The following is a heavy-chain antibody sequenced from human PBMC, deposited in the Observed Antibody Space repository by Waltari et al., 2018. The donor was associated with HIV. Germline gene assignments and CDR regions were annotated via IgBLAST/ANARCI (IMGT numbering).Heavy chain of an antibody. CDR3: ARDGGRSRAFDY. CDR1: GYTFTKNS. CDR2: INTDTGSP. D-gene: IGHD1-26*01. J-gene: IGHJ4*02. V-gene: IGHV7-4-1*02. Sequence: QVQLVQSGSGLKRPGALVKLSCKASGYTFTKNSINWVRQAPGQGLEWMGWINTDTGSPTYAQGFTGQFVVSLDTSVSTAYLQITSLKAEDTAVYYCARDGGRSRAFDYWGQGTLVTVSS.